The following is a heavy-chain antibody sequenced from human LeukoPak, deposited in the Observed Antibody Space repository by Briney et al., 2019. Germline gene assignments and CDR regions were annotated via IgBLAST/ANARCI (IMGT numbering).Heavy chain of an antibody. CDR3: ARYHVLNRGVNWFDP. V-gene: IGHV4-4*07. J-gene: IGHJ5*02. CDR1: GYSISSYY. D-gene: IGHD2-2*01. CDR2: IETSGST. Sequence: SETLSLTCTVSGYSISSYYWSWIRQPAGKGLEWIGRIETSGSTKYNPSLNSRVTISVDTSKNQFSLKLSSVTAADTAVYYCARYHVLNRGVNWFDPRGQGTLVTVSS.